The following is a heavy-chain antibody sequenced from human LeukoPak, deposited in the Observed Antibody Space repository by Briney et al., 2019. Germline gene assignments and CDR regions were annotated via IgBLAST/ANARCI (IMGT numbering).Heavy chain of an antibody. D-gene: IGHD6-13*01. CDR1: GFTVSSKH. J-gene: IGHJ4*02. CDR2: VYSGGTT. Sequence: GGSLRLSCAASGFTVSSKHMTWVRQAPGKGLEWVSVVYSGGTTYYADSVKGRFTISRDNSKNTLYLQMNSLRAEDTAVYYCANLLYIAAAGTVDYWGQGTLVTVSS. CDR3: ANLLYIAAAGTVDY. V-gene: IGHV3-53*01.